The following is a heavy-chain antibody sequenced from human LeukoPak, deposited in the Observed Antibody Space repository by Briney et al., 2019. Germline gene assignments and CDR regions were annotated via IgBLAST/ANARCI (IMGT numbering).Heavy chain of an antibody. D-gene: IGHD2-2*01. V-gene: IGHV4-39*07. J-gene: IGHJ4*02. Sequence: PSETLSLTCTVSGGSISSYYWSWIRQPPGKGLEWIGSIYYSGSTYYNPSLKSRVTISVDTSKNQFSLKLSSVTAADTAVYYCARLGYCSSTSCYPLGWGQGTLVTVSS. CDR2: IYYSGST. CDR1: GGSISSYY. CDR3: ARLGYCSSTSCYPLG.